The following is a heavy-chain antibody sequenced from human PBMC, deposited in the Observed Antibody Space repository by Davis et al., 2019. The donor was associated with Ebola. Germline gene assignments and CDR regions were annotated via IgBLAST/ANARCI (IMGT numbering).Heavy chain of an antibody. Sequence: PGGSLRLSCVASGASFTNVWVSWVRQAPGKGLEWVSSVSGSGRNTYYADSVRGRFSISRDDSKNTLYLQMDSLRAEDTAVFYCAEGGTNNFLGANWGQGTLVTVSS. D-gene: IGHD2-8*01. CDR1: GASFTNVW. V-gene: IGHV3-23*01. CDR3: AEGGTNNFLGAN. J-gene: IGHJ4*02. CDR2: VSGSGRNT.